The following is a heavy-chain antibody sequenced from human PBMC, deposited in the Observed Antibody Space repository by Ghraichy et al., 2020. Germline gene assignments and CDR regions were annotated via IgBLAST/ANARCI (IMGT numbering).Heavy chain of an antibody. Sequence: SETLSLTCAVSGGSINSGGYSWSWIQQPPGKGLEWIGYIYHSGSTYYNPSLKSRVTISLDRSTNQFSLKLTSMTAADTAVYYCARCYGDTNWFDPWGQGTLVTVSS. CDR2: IYHSGST. V-gene: IGHV4-30-2*01. CDR3: ARCYGDTNWFDP. CDR1: GGSINSGGYS. J-gene: IGHJ5*02. D-gene: IGHD4-17*01.